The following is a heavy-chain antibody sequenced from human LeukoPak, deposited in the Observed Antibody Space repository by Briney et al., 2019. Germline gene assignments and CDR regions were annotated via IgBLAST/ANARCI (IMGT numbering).Heavy chain of an antibody. J-gene: IGHJ4*02. Sequence: PGGSLRLSCAASGFTFSSYGMHWVRQAPGKGLEWVAVIWYGGSNKYYADSVKGRFTISRDNSKNTLYLQMNSLRAEDTAVYYCAKDRRVGGTGIDYWGQGTLVTVSS. D-gene: IGHD3-10*01. CDR3: AKDRRVGGTGIDY. V-gene: IGHV3-30*02. CDR2: IWYGGSNK. CDR1: GFTFSSYG.